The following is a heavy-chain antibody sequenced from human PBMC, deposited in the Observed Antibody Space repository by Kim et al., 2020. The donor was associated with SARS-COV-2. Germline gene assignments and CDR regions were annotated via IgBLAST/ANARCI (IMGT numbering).Heavy chain of an antibody. D-gene: IGHD3-22*01. J-gene: IGHJ4*02. CDR1: GYSFTSKY. CDR3: ARDLQWFFDY. CDR2: INPSGDVT. Sequence: ASVKVSCKASGYSFTSKYIHWVRLAPGQGLEWMGMINPSGDVTSYAQKFQGRVTMTIDASTSTVFMELSSLGHEDTAVYFCARDLQWFFDYWGQGTLVTV. V-gene: IGHV1-46*01.